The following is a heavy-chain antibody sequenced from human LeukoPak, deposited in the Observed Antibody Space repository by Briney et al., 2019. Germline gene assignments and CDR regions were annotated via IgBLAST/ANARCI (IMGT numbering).Heavy chain of an antibody. V-gene: IGHV3-48*04. CDR2: ISSGSSTI. Sequence: GGSLRLSCAASGFTFSSYSMNWVRQAPGKGLEWVSYISSGSSTIYYADSVKGRFTVSRDNAQNSLYLQMNSLTPEDTAVYFCARGEAFCDYWGQGALVTVSS. J-gene: IGHJ4*02. CDR3: ARGEAFCDY. CDR1: GFTFSSYS.